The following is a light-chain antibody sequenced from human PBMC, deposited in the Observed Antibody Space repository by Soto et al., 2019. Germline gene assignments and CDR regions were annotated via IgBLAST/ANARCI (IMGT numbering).Light chain of an antibody. CDR3: QQYDNLPYT. V-gene: IGKV1-33*01. CDR1: QDISNY. CDR2: DAS. Sequence: DIQMTQPPSSLSASVGDRVTITCQASQDISNYLNWYQQKPGKAPKLLIYDASNLETGVPSRFSGSGSGTDFTFTISSLQPEDIATYYCQQYDNLPYTFGQGTKVDIK. J-gene: IGKJ2*01.